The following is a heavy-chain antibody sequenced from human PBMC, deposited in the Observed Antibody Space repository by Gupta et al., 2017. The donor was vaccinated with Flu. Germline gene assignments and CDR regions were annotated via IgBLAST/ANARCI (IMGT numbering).Heavy chain of an antibody. D-gene: IGHD3-10*01. J-gene: IGHJ4*02. V-gene: IGHV4-39*01. Sequence: QLQLQGSGPGLAETSETMCLNCAVPGGSICSSRPYWGWSRQPPAKGLEWIGSIYYTGRTYYNPSLKSRVTISVDTSKNQFSLKLSSVTAADTAVHYCARQTPYTMVRGVTQPFDYWGQGTLVTVSS. CDR1: GGSICSSRPY. CDR2: IYYTGRT. CDR3: ARQTPYTMVRGVTQPFDY.